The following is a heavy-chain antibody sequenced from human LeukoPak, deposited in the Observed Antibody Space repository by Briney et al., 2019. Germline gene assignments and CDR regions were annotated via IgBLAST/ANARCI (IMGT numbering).Heavy chain of an antibody. D-gene: IGHD3-10*01. J-gene: IGHJ4*02. CDR1: GGSISSGGYY. Sequence: SETLSVTCTVSGGSISSGGYYWSWIRQHPGKGLEWIGYIYYSGSTYYNPSLKSRVTISVDTSKNQFSLKLSSVTAADTAVYYCARASMVRGLYFDYWGQGTLVTVSS. CDR3: ARASMVRGLYFDY. V-gene: IGHV4-31*03. CDR2: IYYSGST.